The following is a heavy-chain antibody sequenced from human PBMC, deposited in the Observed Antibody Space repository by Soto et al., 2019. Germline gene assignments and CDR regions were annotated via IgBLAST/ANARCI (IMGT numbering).Heavy chain of an antibody. V-gene: IGHV3-74*01. CDR2: ISSDGSSI. Sequence: EVQLVESGGGLVQPGGSLRLSCAASGFTFNSYWMHWVRQAPGKGLVWVSRISSDGSSITYAGSVKGRFTISRDNAKDTLYLQMNSLRAEDTAVYYCARGDLAKGWSFADYWGHGTLVTVSS. CDR3: ARGDLAKGWSFADY. D-gene: IGHD6-19*01. J-gene: IGHJ4*01. CDR1: GFTFNSYW.